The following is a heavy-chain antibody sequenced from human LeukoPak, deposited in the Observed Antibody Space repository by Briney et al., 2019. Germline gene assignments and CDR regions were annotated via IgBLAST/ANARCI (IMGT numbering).Heavy chain of an antibody. D-gene: IGHD3-22*01. Sequence: GGSLRLSCAASGFTFDDYGMSWVRQAPGKGQEWVGYIRGKAYGGTTEYAASMKGRLTMSRDDSKSSAYLQMNSLKTEDTAVYYCSRAYDNSGYCTPGDYWGQGTLVTVSS. V-gene: IGHV3-49*04. J-gene: IGHJ4*02. CDR2: IRGKAYGGTT. CDR3: SRAYDNSGYCTPGDY. CDR1: GFTFDDYG.